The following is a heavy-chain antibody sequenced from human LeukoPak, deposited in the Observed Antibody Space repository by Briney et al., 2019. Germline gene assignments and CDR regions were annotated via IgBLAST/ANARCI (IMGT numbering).Heavy chain of an antibody. CDR3: AKDGGSYSSYYYYYMDV. D-gene: IGHD1-26*01. CDR2: ISSSSSYI. J-gene: IGHJ6*03. Sequence: PGGSLRLSCAASGFTFSSYSMNWVRQAPGKGLEWVSSISSSSSYIYYADSVKGRFAISRDNAKNSLYLQMNSLRAEDTAVYYCAKDGGSYSSYYYYYMDVWGKGTTVTVSS. V-gene: IGHV3-21*01. CDR1: GFTFSSYS.